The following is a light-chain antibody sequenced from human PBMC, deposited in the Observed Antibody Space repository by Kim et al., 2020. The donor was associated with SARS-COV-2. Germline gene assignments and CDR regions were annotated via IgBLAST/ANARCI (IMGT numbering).Light chain of an antibody. Sequence: SASVGDRVTITCQASQYISSSLNWYQQRPGKAPKLLICDASNLETGVSSRFSGRGSGTDFTFTISGLQPEDIATYYCQQFETVPYTFGQGTKLEI. CDR3: QQFETVPYT. CDR2: DAS. J-gene: IGKJ2*01. V-gene: IGKV1-33*01. CDR1: QYISSS.